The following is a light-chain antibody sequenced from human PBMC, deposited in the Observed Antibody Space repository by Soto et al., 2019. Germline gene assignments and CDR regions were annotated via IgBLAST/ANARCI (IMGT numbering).Light chain of an antibody. CDR2: KAS. CDR1: QTISSW. J-gene: IGKJ1*01. CDR3: THYNSYSVS. V-gene: IGKV1-5*03. Sequence: DIQMTQSPSTLSGSVGDRVTITCRASQTISSWLAWYQQKPGKAPKLLIYKASTLKSGVPSRFSGSGSGTDFTLTISSLQPDDFACYYCTHYNSYSVSFGQGTKVELK.